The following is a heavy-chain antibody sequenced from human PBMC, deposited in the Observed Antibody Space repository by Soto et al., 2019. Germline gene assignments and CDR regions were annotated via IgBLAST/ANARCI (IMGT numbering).Heavy chain of an antibody. J-gene: IGHJ4*02. CDR2: ISYRGST. V-gene: IGHV4-59*01. Sequence: QVQLQESGPGLVKPSETLSLTCTVSGGSISGYFWSWIRQPPGKGLEWIGYISYRGSTNYNSSLKSRVTMSIDTSKNQFSLRLTSVTAADTAVYYCVRDGAATGSVYLDYWGQGTLVTVSS. CDR1: GGSISGYF. CDR3: VRDGAATGSVYLDY. D-gene: IGHD6-13*01.